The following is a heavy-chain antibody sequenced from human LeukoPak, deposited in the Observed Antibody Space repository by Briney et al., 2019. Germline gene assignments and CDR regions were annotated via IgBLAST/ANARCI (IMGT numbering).Heavy chain of an antibody. CDR3: ARVPRSYYYYYYMDV. Sequence: SQTLSLTCTVSGGSISSGDYYWSWIRQPPGKGLEWIGYIYYSGSTYYNPSLKSRVTISVDTSKNQFSLKLSSVTAADTAVYYCARVPRSYYYYYYMDVWGKGTTVTVSS. CDR2: IYYSGST. J-gene: IGHJ6*03. V-gene: IGHV4-30-4*01. CDR1: GGSISSGDYY.